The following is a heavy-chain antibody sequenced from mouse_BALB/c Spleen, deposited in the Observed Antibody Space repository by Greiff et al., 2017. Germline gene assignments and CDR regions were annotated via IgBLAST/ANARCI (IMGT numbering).Heavy chain of an antibody. J-gene: IGHJ1*01. CDR3: ARGGYYGGYWYFDV. V-gene: IGHV1-9*01. CDR2: ILPGSGST. D-gene: IGHD2-3*01. CDR1: GYTFSSYW. Sequence: QVQLKQSGPELVKPGASVKISCKASGYTFSSYWIEWVKQRPGHGLEWIGEILPGSGSTNYNEKFKGKATFTADTSSNTAYMQLSSLTSEDSAVYYCARGGYYGGYWYFDVWGAGTTVTVSS.